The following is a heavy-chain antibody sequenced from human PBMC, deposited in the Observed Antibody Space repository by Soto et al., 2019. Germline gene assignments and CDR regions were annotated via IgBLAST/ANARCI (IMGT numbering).Heavy chain of an antibody. CDR1: GGTFSSYA. J-gene: IGHJ3*02. D-gene: IGHD2-21*02. V-gene: IGHV1-69*12. CDR2: IIPIFGTA. Sequence: QVQLVQSGAEVKKPGSSVKVSCKASGGTFSSYAISWVRQAPGQGLEWMGGIIPIFGTANYAQKFQGRVTITADESTSTAYMELSSLRAEDTAVYYCERGGEAYCGGDCRFGVIWGQGTMVTVSS. CDR3: ERGGEAYCGGDCRFGVI.